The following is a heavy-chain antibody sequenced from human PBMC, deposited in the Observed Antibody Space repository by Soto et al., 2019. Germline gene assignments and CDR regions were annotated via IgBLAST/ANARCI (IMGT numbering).Heavy chain of an antibody. Sequence: QVQLVESGGGVVQPGRSLRLSCAASGFTFSSYGMHWVRQAPGKGLEWGAVISYDGSNKYYADSVKGRFTISRDNSKNTLYLQMNRLRAEDTAVYYCAKGGDYYDSRRDCMDVWGQGTTVTVSS. CDR1: GFTFSSYG. D-gene: IGHD3-22*01. J-gene: IGHJ6*02. CDR2: ISYDGSNK. V-gene: IGHV3-30*18. CDR3: AKGGDYYDSRRDCMDV.